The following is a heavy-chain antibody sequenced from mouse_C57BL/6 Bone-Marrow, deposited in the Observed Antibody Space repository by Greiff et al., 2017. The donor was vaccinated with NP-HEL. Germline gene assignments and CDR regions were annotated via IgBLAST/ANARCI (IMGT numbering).Heavy chain of an antibody. J-gene: IGHJ2*01. Sequence: VKLMESGAELVRPGASVTLSCKASGYTFTDYEMHWVKQTPVHGLEWIGAIDPETGGTAYNQKFKGKAILTADKSSSTAYMELRSLTSEDSAVYYCTREYGPDYWGQGTTLTVSS. D-gene: IGHD1-1*01. CDR1: GYTFTDYE. V-gene: IGHV1-15*01. CDR3: TREYGPDY. CDR2: IDPETGGT.